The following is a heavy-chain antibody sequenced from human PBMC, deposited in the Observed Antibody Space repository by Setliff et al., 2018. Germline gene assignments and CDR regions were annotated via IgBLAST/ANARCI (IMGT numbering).Heavy chain of an antibody. CDR3: ARDGVFYAMDV. CDR1: GFSFNTYG. D-gene: IGHD2-2*01. V-gene: IGHV3-48*04. J-gene: IGHJ6*04. Sequence: PGGSLRLSCAASGFSFNTYGMHWVRQAPGEGLEWISKISGDGRTIYQADSVRGRFTISRDNADNSLYLQMNSLRADDTALYYCARDGVFYAMDVWGKGTTVTVSS. CDR2: ISGDGRTI.